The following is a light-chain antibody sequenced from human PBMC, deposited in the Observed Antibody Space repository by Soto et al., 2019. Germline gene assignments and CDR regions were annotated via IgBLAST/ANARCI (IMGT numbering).Light chain of an antibody. CDR1: STDVGGYNY. CDR2: DVT. V-gene: IGLV2-8*01. Sequence: QTVVTQPPSASGSPGQSVTMSCTGTSTDVGGYNYVSWYQRHPGKAPKVMIYDVTKRPSGVPDRFSGSKSGNTASLTVSGLQAEDEADYYCSSYAGSNNFVFGGGTKVTVL. J-gene: IGLJ3*02. CDR3: SSYAGSNNFV.